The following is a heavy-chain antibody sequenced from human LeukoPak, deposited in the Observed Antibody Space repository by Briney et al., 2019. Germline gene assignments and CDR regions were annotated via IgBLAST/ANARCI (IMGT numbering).Heavy chain of an antibody. CDR2: IASTGSST. CDR1: GFTFSNYV. V-gene: IGHV3-23*01. CDR3: AKDRSTAGEY. D-gene: IGHD6-13*01. Sequence: GGSVRLSCAASGFTFSNYVMSWVRQAPGKGLEWVSTIASTGSSTYFADSVMGRFTISRDNSKSTLYLQMNSLRAEDTAVYYCAKDRSTAGEYWGQGTLVTVSS. J-gene: IGHJ4*02.